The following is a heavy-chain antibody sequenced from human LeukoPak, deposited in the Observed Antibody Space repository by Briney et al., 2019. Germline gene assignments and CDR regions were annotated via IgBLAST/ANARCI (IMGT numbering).Heavy chain of an antibody. J-gene: IGHJ3*02. CDR1: GFTFSSYG. V-gene: IGHV3-30*18. CDR3: AKGDGRQWLAGHAFDI. Sequence: GGSLRLSCAASGFTFSSYGMHWVRQAPGKGLEWVAVISYDGSNKYYADSVKGRFTISRDNSRNTLYLQVNSLRAEDTAVYYCAKGDGRQWLAGHAFDIWGQGTMVTVSS. D-gene: IGHD6-19*01. CDR2: ISYDGSNK.